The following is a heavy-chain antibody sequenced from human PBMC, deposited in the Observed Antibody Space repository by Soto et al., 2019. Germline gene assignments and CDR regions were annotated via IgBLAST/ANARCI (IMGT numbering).Heavy chain of an antibody. D-gene: IGHD3-10*01. J-gene: IGHJ4*02. V-gene: IGHV4-34*01. CDR1: SGSLSGYY. CDR2: ISPSGTT. Sequence: SETLSLTCSLYSGSLSGYYWSWIRQPPGKGLEWIGEISPSGTTNYSPSLKSRVSISVDTSKNQFSLKLSSVTAAETAVYYCAREAGHHYGSGSLFDYWGQGILVTVSS. CDR3: AREAGHHYGSGSLFDY.